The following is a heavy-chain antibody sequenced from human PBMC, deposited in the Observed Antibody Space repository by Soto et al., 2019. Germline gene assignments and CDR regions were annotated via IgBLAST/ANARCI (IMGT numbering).Heavy chain of an antibody. V-gene: IGHV1-3*01. J-gene: IGHJ4*02. CDR2: INAGNGNT. Sequence: QVYLVQSGAEVREPGASVKVSCKPSGYTFTTYAMHWVRQAPGQRLEWMGWINAGNGNTKYSHKFKGRVTISRDTSASTVYMELSSLISEDTAVYFCARASYDLLTGITSLSYFDYWGQGTLVTVSS. CDR3: ARASYDLLTGITSLSYFDY. CDR1: GYTFTTYA. D-gene: IGHD3-9*01.